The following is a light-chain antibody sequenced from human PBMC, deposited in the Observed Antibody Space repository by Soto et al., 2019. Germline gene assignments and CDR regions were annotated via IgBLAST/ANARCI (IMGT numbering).Light chain of an antibody. V-gene: IGKV3-11*01. CDR1: QSVSSY. CDR2: DAS. Sequence: EIVLTQSPATLSLFPGERATLSCRASQSVSSYLVWYQQTPGQAPRLLIHDASNRATGIPARFSGSGSGTDFTLTISSLAPEDSAVYYCQQRASWPHAFGQGTKLEIK. CDR3: QQRASWPHA. J-gene: IGKJ2*01.